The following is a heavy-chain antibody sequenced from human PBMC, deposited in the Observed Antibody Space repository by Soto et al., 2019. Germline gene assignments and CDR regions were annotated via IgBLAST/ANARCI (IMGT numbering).Heavy chain of an antibody. Sequence: GGSLRLSCAASGVTFSRYVMSWVRQAPGKGLEWVSVISGSGSTNYTDSVKGRFTISRDNSKNTLYLQMNNLRVEDTAVYYCAKLAQQWLDPGVDYWGQGTLVTVSS. D-gene: IGHD6-19*01. J-gene: IGHJ4*02. CDR3: AKLAQQWLDPGVDY. V-gene: IGHV3-23*01. CDR2: ISGSGST. CDR1: GVTFSRYV.